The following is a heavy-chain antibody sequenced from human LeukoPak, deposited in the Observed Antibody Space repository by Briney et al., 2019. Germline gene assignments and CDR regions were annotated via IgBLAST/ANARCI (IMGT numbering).Heavy chain of an antibody. J-gene: IGHJ6*02. Sequence: PSETLSLTCTVSGGSISSSSYYWGWIRQPPGKGLEWIGSIYYSGSTNYNPSLKSRVTISVDTSKNQFSLKLSSVTAADTAAYYCARDRRYSSSFYYYYYGMDVWGQGTTVTVSS. D-gene: IGHD6-6*01. CDR2: IYYSGST. CDR3: ARDRRYSSSFYYYYYGMDV. CDR1: GGSISSSSYY. V-gene: IGHV4-39*07.